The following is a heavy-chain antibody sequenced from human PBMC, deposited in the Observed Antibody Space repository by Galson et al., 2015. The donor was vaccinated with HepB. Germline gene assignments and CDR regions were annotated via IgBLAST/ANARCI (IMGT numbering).Heavy chain of an antibody. Sequence: SVKVSCKASGYTFTNYGISWVRQAPGQGLEWMGWISGYNGDTHYAPNLQDRVTMTTDTSTSTAYMELRSLISDDTAVYYCARDPNFGTTDYWGQGTLVTVSS. CDR2: ISGYNGDT. CDR3: ARDPNFGTTDY. J-gene: IGHJ4*02. D-gene: IGHD1-1*01. CDR1: GYTFTNYG. V-gene: IGHV1-18*04.